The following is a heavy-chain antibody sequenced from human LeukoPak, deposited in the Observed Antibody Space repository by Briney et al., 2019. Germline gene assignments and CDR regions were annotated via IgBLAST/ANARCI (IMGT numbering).Heavy chain of an antibody. CDR2: IYTSGST. J-gene: IGHJ3*02. V-gene: IGHV4-4*07. D-gene: IGHD1-26*01. CDR3: ARDQRGSYSGDAFDI. CDR1: GGSISSYY. Sequence: SETLSLTCTVSGGSISSYYWGWIRQPAGKGLEWIGRIYTSGSTNYNPSLKSRVTMSVDTSKNQFSLKLSSVTAADTAVYYCARDQRGSYSGDAFDIWGQGTMVTVSS.